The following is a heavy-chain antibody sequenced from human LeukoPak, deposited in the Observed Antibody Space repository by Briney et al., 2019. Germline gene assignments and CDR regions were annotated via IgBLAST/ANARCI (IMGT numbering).Heavy chain of an antibody. D-gene: IGHD1-1*01. V-gene: IGHV4-39*07. J-gene: IGHJ4*01. CDR2: IFYIGNT. Sequence: SETLSLTCTVSGDSISSSSSYWGWIRQPPGKGPEWIGSIFYIGNTFYSPSLKSRVTISLDKSKNQFSLNLSSVTAADTALYYCARASHWNQLHYFDYWGHGTLVTVSS. CDR3: ARASHWNQLHYFDY. CDR1: GDSISSSSSY.